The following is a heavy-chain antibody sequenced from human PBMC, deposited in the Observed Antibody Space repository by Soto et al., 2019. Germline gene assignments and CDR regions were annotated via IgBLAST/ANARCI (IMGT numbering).Heavy chain of an antibody. D-gene: IGHD3-22*01. J-gene: IGHJ4*02. CDR1: GFSFSSYA. Sequence: QVQLVGSGGGAVQPGRSLRLSCEASGFSFSSYAMHWVRQAPGKGLEWVAVIWYDGSNRYYADSVKGRFTISRDNSKNTLYLQMNSLRGEDTAVYYCARDLSWRYYDSSGYLDYWGQGILVTVS. V-gene: IGHV3-33*01. CDR2: IWYDGSNR. CDR3: ARDLSWRYYDSSGYLDY.